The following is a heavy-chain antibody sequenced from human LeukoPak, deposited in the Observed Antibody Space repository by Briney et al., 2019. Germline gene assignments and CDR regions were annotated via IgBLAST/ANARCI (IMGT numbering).Heavy chain of an antibody. CDR3: ARVIAAAGTDY. CDR1: GGSFSSGGYY. CDR2: IYYSGNT. Sequence: SETLSLTCTVSGGSFSSGGYYWSWFRQPPGKGLEWIGYIYYSGNTYYNPSLKSRVTISVDTSKNQFSLKLSSVTAADTAVYYCARVIAAAGTDYWGQGTLVTVSS. D-gene: IGHD6-13*01. J-gene: IGHJ4*02. V-gene: IGHV4-31*03.